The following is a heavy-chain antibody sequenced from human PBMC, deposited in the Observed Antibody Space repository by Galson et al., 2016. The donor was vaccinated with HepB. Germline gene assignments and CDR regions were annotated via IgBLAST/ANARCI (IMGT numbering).Heavy chain of an antibody. CDR2: INPTGSST. D-gene: IGHD6-19*01. Sequence: SCKASGYTFTNYYMHWVRQAPRQGLQWMGIINPTGSSTSYAQRFQGRVTLTRDTSTSTVYMELSSLRSEDTAVYYRARSPQWLEHFDYWGQGTLVAVSS. CDR1: GYTFTNYY. V-gene: IGHV1-46*01. J-gene: IGHJ4*02. CDR3: ARSPQWLEHFDY.